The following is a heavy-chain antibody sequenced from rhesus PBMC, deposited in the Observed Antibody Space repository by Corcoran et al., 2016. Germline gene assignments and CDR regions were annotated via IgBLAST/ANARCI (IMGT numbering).Heavy chain of an antibody. CDR3: AKEIAAAADV. Sequence: EVQLVETGGGLVQPGGSLRLSCAASGFTFSSYAMQWARQAPGTGLEWISAINSGGGSTYYADSVKGRFTISRDNSKNTLALQMNSLRAEDTAVYYCAKEIAAAADVWGRGVLVTVSS. J-gene: IGHJ5-2*02. D-gene: IGHD6-31*01. CDR1: GFTFSSYA. CDR2: INSGGGST. V-gene: IGHV3-103*01.